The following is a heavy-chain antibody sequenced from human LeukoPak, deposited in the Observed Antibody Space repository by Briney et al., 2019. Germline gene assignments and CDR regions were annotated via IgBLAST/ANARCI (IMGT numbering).Heavy chain of an antibody. V-gene: IGHV3-11*06. CDR2: ISSSSSYT. J-gene: IGHJ4*02. CDR1: GFPFSDYY. CDR3: ARAPGRYYDIDY. D-gene: IGHD3-9*01. Sequence: GGSLRLSRAASGFPFSDYYMSWSRQAPGKGLEGVSYISSSSSYTNYADSVKGRCTISRDNAKNSLYLQMNSLRAEDTAVYYCARAPGRYYDIDYWGQGTLVTVSS.